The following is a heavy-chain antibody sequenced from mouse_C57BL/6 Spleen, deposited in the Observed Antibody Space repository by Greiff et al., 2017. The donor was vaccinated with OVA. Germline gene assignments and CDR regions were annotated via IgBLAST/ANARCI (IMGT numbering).Heavy chain of an antibody. V-gene: IGHV5-17*01. CDR2: ISSGSSTI. J-gene: IGHJ1*03. Sequence: DVKLVESGGGLVKPGGSLKLSCAASGFTFSDYGMHWVRQAPEKGLEWVAYISSGSSTIYYADTVKGRFTISRDNAKNTLFLQMTSLRSEDTAMYYCARDDYYGSRNWYFDVWGTGTTVTVSS. D-gene: IGHD1-1*01. CDR3: ARDDYYGSRNWYFDV. CDR1: GFTFSDYG.